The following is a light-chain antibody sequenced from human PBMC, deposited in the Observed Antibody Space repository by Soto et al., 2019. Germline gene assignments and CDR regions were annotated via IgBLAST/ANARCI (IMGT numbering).Light chain of an antibody. CDR1: QSISSN. CDR3: QQYNSYRWT. CDR2: GAS. J-gene: IGKJ1*01. V-gene: IGKV3D-15*01. Sequence: EIVMTQSPATLSVSPGERATLSCRASQSISSNLAWYQQKPGQAPRLLIYGASSRATGIPDRFSGSGSGTEFTLTISSLQPDDFATYYCQQYNSYRWTFGQGTKVDI.